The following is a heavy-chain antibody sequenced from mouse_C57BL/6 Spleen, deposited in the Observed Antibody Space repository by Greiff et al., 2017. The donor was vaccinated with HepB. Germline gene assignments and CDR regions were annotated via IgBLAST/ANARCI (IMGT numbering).Heavy chain of an antibody. V-gene: IGHV3-6*01. D-gene: IGHD2-1*01. CDR2: ISYDGSN. CDR3: AREGTHGNPEDWLAY. Sequence: EVKLQESGPGLVKPSQSLSLTCSVTGYSITSGYYWNWIRQFPGNKLEWMGYISYDGSNNYNPSLKNRISITRDTSKNQFFLKLNSVTTEDTATYDCAREGTHGNPEDWLAYWGQGTLVTVSA. CDR1: GYSITSGYY. J-gene: IGHJ3*01.